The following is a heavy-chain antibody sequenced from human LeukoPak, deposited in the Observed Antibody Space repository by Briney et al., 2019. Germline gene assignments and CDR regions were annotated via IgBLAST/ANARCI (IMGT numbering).Heavy chain of an antibody. J-gene: IGHJ3*02. D-gene: IGHD5-18*01. Sequence: GGSLSLSCAASGFTFSSCNMNWVRQAPGKGLEWVSSISSSSSYIYYADSVKGRFTISRDNAKNSLYLQMNSLRAEDTAVYYYSWSPPIQRGSGTEAFDIWGQGTMVTVSS. CDR1: GFTFSSCN. CDR2: ISSSSSYI. V-gene: IGHV3-21*06. CDR3: SWSPPIQRGSGTEAFDI.